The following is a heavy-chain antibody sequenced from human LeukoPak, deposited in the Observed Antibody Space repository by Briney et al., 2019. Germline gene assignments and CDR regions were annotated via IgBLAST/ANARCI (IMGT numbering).Heavy chain of an antibody. J-gene: IGHJ6*02. CDR1: GFTFSSYA. CDR3: AKDPWDVDYHYYGMDV. Sequence: GGSLRLSCAASGFTFSSYAMSWVRQDPGKGLEWVSAISGSGGSTYYADSVKGRFTISRDNSKNTLYLQMNSLETEDTAVYYCAKDPWDVDYHYYGMDVWGQGNTAPVSS. V-gene: IGHV3-23*01. CDR2: ISGSGGST. D-gene: IGHD1-26*01.